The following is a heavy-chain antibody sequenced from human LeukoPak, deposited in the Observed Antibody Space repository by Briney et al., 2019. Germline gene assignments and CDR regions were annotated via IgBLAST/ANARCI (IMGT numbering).Heavy chain of an antibody. CDR2: IYPGGAT. V-gene: IGHV4-4*07. CDR3: AREESAVYCTSTNCYGFDY. Sequence: SETLSLNCSVSGGSIISYHWSWIRQPAGKGLEWIGRIYPGGATNYNPSLNGRVTISVDKSKSQFSLKLSSVTAADTSIYYCAREESAVYCTSTNCYGFDYWGQRMLVTVSS. J-gene: IGHJ4*02. D-gene: IGHD2-2*01. CDR1: GGSIISYH.